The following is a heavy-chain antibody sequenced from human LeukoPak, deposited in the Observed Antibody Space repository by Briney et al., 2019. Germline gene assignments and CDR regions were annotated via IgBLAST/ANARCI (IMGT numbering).Heavy chain of an antibody. V-gene: IGHV1-2*02. D-gene: IGHD6-19*01. CDR1: GYTFIAYY. CDR2: INPNSGGT. Sequence: ASVKVSCKASGYTFIAYYIHWVRQAPGQGLEWMGWINPNSGGTNYAQKFQGRVTMTRDTSISTAYMELSRLRSDDTAVYYCARDRDIAVAGIDYWGQGTLVTVSS. J-gene: IGHJ4*02. CDR3: ARDRDIAVAGIDY.